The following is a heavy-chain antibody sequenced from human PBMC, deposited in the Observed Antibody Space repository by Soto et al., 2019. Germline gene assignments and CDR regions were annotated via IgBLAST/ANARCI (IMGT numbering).Heavy chain of an antibody. J-gene: IGHJ4*02. CDR2: ISVTGSGT. CDR1: GFTFSRYD. V-gene: IGHV3-23*01. Sequence: EVQLLESGGGLVQPGGSLGLSCAASGFTFSRYDMSWVRQAPGKGLEYVSSISVTGSGTYYADSVKGRFTIARDNSKNTLYLHMNSLRVEDTAVYYCARTTTTKSRDYWGQGTMVTVSS. D-gene: IGHD4-17*01. CDR3: ARTTTTKSRDY.